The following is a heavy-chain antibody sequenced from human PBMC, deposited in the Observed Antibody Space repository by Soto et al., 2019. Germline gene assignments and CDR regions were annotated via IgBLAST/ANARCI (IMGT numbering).Heavy chain of an antibody. V-gene: IGHV1-8*01. CDR2: INPNSGSI. D-gene: IGHD3-10*01. J-gene: IGHJ4*02. CDR3: ARGRASGSYYLLDY. Sequence: ASVKVSCKASGNTFTSYDINWVRQATGHGLEWMGWINPNSGSIGYAQKFQGRVTMTRDTAIRTAYMEVSRLRSDDTAVYYCARGRASGSYYLLDYWGQGTSVTVSS. CDR1: GNTFTSYD.